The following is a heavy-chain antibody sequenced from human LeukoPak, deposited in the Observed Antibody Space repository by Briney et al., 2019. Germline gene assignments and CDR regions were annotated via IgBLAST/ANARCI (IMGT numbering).Heavy chain of an antibody. D-gene: IGHD2-2*01. Sequence: GGSLRLSCAASGFTFSSYAMSWVRQAPGKGLECVSAISGSGGSTYYADSVKGRFTISRDNSKNTLYLQMNSLRAEDTAVYYCAKDSLVVPTIVVVPAALVNWFDTWGQGTLVTVSS. CDR3: AKDSLVVPTIVVVPAALVNWFDT. J-gene: IGHJ5*02. CDR2: ISGSGGST. CDR1: GFTFSSYA. V-gene: IGHV3-23*01.